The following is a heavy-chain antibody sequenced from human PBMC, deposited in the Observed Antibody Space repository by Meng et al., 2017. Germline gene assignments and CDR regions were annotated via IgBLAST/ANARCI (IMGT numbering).Heavy chain of an antibody. Sequence: QLQLVQSVAEVKKPGASVKVSCQASGYTFSTNVLNWVRQAPGQGLEWMGWINTKTGKPTYAQGFTGRLAFSLDTSASTAFLQINSLKAEDTAVYYCARAHSSGWYSFFDYWGQGTLVTVSS. CDR1: GYTFSTNV. D-gene: IGHD6-19*01. J-gene: IGHJ4*02. CDR3: ARAHSSGWYSFFDY. V-gene: IGHV7-4-1*02. CDR2: INTKTGKP.